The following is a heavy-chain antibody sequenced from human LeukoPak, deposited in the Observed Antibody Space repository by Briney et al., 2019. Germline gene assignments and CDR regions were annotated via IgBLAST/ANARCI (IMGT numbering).Heavy chain of an antibody. J-gene: IGHJ4*02. Sequence: PGGSLRLSCAASGFTFSSYAMSWVRQAPGKGLEWVSAISGSGGSTYYADSVKGRFTISSDNYKNTLYPQMNSLRAEDTAVYYCAKARWLAKGRYDYWGQGTLVPVSS. V-gene: IGHV3-23*01. CDR2: ISGSGGST. D-gene: IGHD6-19*01. CDR3: AKARWLAKGRYDY. CDR1: GFTFSSYA.